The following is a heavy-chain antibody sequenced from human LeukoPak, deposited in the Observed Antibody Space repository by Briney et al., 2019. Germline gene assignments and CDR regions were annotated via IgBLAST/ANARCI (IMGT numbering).Heavy chain of an antibody. D-gene: IGHD6-19*01. Sequence: PGGSLRLSCAASEFIFTNAWMSWIRQAPGKGLEWVSYISNSGSYTNYADSVKGRFTISRDNAKNSLYLQMNSLRAEDTAVYYCARSRGAGPGAYFDYWGQGTLITVSS. CDR1: EFIFTNAW. J-gene: IGHJ4*02. CDR3: ARSRGAGPGAYFDY. V-gene: IGHV3-11*03. CDR2: ISNSGSYT.